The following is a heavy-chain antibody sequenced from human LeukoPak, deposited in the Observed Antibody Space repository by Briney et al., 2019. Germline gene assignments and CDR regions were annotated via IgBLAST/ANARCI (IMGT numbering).Heavy chain of an antibody. V-gene: IGHV3-43*02. D-gene: IGHD2-2*01. CDR1: GFTFEDYA. CDR3: AKDSWDCSSTSCVYYFDY. J-gene: IGHJ4*02. Sequence: PGGSLRLSCAASGFTFEDYAMHWVRQAPGKGLEWVSLISGDGGSTYYADSVKGRFTISRDNSKNSLYLQMNSLRTEDTALYYCAKDSWDCSSTSCVYYFDYWGQGTLVTVSS. CDR2: ISGDGGST.